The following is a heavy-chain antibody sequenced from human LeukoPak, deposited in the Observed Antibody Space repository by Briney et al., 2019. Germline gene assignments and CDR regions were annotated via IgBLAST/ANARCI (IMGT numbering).Heavy chain of an antibody. J-gene: IGHJ4*02. Sequence: SETLSLTCAVYGGSFSGYYWSWIRQPPGKGLEWIGEINHSGSTNYNPSLKSRVTISVDTSKNQFSLKLSSVTAADTDVYYCARTSRDRQKSSGGSSYPFDYWGQGTLVTVSS. CDR1: GGSFSGYY. V-gene: IGHV4-34*01. D-gene: IGHD3-16*01. CDR2: INHSGST. CDR3: ARTSRDRQKSSGGSSYPFDY.